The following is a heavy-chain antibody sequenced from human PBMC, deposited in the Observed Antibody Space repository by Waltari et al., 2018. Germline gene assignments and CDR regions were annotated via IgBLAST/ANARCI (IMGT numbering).Heavy chain of an antibody. Sequence: DVQVVESGGGLVQPGGSLRLSCAASGFTFSAYWMNWVRQAPGKGLVWVATIKQDGSEKYYVDSVKGRFTISRDNAKNSLYLQMNDLRAEDTAVYFCASSRHLAYWGQGTLVTVAS. CDR1: GFTFSAYW. J-gene: IGHJ4*02. CDR2: IKQDGSEK. V-gene: IGHV3-7*01. CDR3: ASSRHLAY.